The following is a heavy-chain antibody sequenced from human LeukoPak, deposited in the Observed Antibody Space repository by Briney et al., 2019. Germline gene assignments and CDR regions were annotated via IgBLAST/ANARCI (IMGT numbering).Heavy chain of an antibody. D-gene: IGHD3-22*01. Sequence: GRSLRLSCAASAFTFSSYWMHWVRQAAGKGLVWVSRIKSGGSTNYADSVKGRFTISRDNAKNKVSLQMNSLRAEDTGVYYCARAPSEIGGYYPEYFRHWGQGTMVTVSS. CDR3: ARAPSEIGGYYPEYFRH. V-gene: IGHV3-74*01. CDR2: IKSGGST. J-gene: IGHJ1*01. CDR1: AFTFSSYW.